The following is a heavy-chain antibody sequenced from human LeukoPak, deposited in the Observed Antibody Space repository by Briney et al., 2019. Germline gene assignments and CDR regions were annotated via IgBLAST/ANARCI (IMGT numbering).Heavy chain of an antibody. CDR2: INHSGST. D-gene: IGHD6-13*01. CDR3: ARGIAAAGTRFDP. CDR1: GGSFSGYY. V-gene: IGHV4-34*01. Sequence: PSEPLSLTSAVYGGSFSGYYWSWIRQPPGKGLEWIGEINHSGSTNYNPSLKSRVTISVDTSKNQFSLKLSSVTAADTAVYYCARGIAAAGTRFDPWGQGTLVTVSS. J-gene: IGHJ5*02.